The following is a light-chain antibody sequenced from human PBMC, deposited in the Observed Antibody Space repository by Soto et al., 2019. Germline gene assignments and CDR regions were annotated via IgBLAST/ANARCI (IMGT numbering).Light chain of an antibody. CDR3: QQYNNWPPFT. J-gene: IGKJ3*01. CDR2: GAS. CDR1: QSVSSNF. Sequence: EIVMTQSPGTLSLSPGERATLSCRASQSVSSNFLAWYQQRPGQAPRLLMDGASSRAAGIPDRFSGSGSGTDFTLTISRLEPEDFAVYYCQQYNNWPPFTFGPGTKVDIK. V-gene: IGKV3-20*01.